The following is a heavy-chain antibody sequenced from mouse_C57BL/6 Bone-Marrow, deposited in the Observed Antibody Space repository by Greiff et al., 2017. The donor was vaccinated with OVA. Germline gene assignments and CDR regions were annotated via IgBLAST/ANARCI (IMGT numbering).Heavy chain of an antibody. Sequence: QVQLQQSGAELVKPGASVKMSCKASGYTFTTYPLEWMKQNHGKSLEWIGNFHPYNDDTKYNAKFKGKATLTVEKSSSTVYLELSRLSSDDSAVYYCARPGDYDGDWFAYWGQGTLVTVSA. J-gene: IGHJ3*01. D-gene: IGHD2-4*01. CDR2: FHPYNDDT. V-gene: IGHV1-47*01. CDR1: GYTFTTYP. CDR3: ARPGDYDGDWFAY.